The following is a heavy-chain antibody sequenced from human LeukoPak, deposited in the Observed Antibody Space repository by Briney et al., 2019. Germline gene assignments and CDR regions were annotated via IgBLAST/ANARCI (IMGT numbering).Heavy chain of an antibody. CDR1: GYTFTSYG. Sequence: ASVKVSCKASGYTFTSYGISWVRQAPGQGLEWMGWISAYNGNTNYAQKLQGRVTMTTDTSTSTAYMELRSLRSDDTAVYYCARDSTGGFGELSYPHFDYWGQGTLVTVSS. CDR3: ARDSTGGFGELSYPHFDY. D-gene: IGHD3-10*01. CDR2: ISAYNGNT. V-gene: IGHV1-18*01. J-gene: IGHJ4*02.